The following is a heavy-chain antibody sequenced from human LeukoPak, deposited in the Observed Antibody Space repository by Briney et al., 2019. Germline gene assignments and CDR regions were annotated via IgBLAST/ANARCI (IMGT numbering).Heavy chain of an antibody. Sequence: GGSLRLSCAASGFTFSDYGMVWVRQAPGKGLEWVAFIRYDGSIKYYTDSVKDRFTVSRDNSRNTLYPQMNSLRDEDTAIYYCATYRQVLLPFESWGQGTLVTVSS. CDR3: ATYRQVLLPFES. D-gene: IGHD2-8*02. CDR2: IRYDGSIK. J-gene: IGHJ4*02. V-gene: IGHV3-30*02. CDR1: GFTFSDYG.